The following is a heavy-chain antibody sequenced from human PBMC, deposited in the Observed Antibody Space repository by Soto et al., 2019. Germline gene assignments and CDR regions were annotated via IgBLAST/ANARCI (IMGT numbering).Heavy chain of an antibody. J-gene: IGHJ2*01. Sequence: QVQLQESGPGLVKPSQTLSLTCTVSGGSISSGDYYWGWIRQPPAKGLEWIGYIYYSGSTYYNPSHKSRVTILVNTSNNQFSLKLNSVTAADTAVYYCDRVTVLMVYVPSAVPWYIDLWGRGTLVTVSS. V-gene: IGHV4-30-4*01. CDR3: DRVTVLMVYVPSAVPWYIDL. D-gene: IGHD2-8*01. CDR2: IYYSGST. CDR1: GGSISSGDYY.